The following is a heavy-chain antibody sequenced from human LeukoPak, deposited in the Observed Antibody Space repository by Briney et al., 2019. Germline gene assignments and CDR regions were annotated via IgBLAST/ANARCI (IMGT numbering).Heavy chain of an antibody. CDR2: IRYDGSNK. Sequence: GGSLTLACAAYGFTFSSYGRHWVRQPPGKGLEWVGVIRYDGSNKYYADSVKGRFTIFRDNSKNTLYLQMNSLRAEGTGVYYCARGGSYVAVGSPSFDYWGQGTLVTVSS. CDR3: ARGGSYVAVGSPSFDY. D-gene: IGHD6-19*01. J-gene: IGHJ4*02. CDR1: GFTFSSYG. V-gene: IGHV3-33*01.